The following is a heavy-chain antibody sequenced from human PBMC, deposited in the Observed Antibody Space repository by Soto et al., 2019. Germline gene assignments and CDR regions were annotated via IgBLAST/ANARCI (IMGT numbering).Heavy chain of an antibody. CDR1: GYNFTSNY. CDR2: IHPSGGST. CDR3: ARGGNWNYVDAFDI. V-gene: IGHV1-46*01. Sequence: QVKLVQSGAEVQKPGAAVKVSCTASGYNFTSNYMHWVRQAPGQGLEWMGIIHPSGGSTSYAQKFPGSVTMTRDTSTSTVYTGLSCLRSEDTAVYYCARGGNWNYVDAFDIWGQGTMVTVSS. D-gene: IGHD1-7*01. J-gene: IGHJ3*02.